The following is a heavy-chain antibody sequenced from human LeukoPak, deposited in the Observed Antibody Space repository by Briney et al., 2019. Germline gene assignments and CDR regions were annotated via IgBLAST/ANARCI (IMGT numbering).Heavy chain of an antibody. D-gene: IGHD4-17*01. CDR2: IYYSGDT. CDR3: ARDYGNNWFDP. V-gene: IGHV4-31*03. CDR1: GGSISSGDYY. Sequence: SETLSLTCTVSGGSISSGDYYWSWIRQHPGKGLEWIGYIYYSGDTYYNPSLRSRVSISVDTSKNQFSLKLSSVTAADTAMYYCARDYGNNWFDPWGQGTLVTVSA. J-gene: IGHJ5*02.